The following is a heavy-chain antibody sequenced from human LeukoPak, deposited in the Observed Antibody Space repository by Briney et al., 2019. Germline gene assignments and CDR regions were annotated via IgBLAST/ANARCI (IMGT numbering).Heavy chain of an antibody. Sequence: ASVKVSCKASGCTFTSYGISWVRQAPGQGLEWMGWISAYNGNTNYAQKLQGRVTMTTDTSTSTAYMELRSLRSDDTAVYYCARVPLHASSWYSDYWGQGTLVTVSS. J-gene: IGHJ4*02. V-gene: IGHV1-18*01. CDR2: ISAYNGNT. D-gene: IGHD6-13*01. CDR1: GCTFTSYG. CDR3: ARVPLHASSWYSDY.